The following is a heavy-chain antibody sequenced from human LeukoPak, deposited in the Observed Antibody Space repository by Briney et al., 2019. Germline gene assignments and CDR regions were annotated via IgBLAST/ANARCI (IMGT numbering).Heavy chain of an antibody. Sequence: PGGSLRLSCAASGFTFSSYEMNWVRQAPGKGLEWVSYISSSGSTIYYADSVKGRFTISRDNAKNSLYLQMNSLRAEDTAVYYCARGFLRFGELSKRGNWFDPWGQGTLVTVSS. CDR3: ARGFLRFGELSKRGNWFDP. J-gene: IGHJ5*02. D-gene: IGHD3-10*01. V-gene: IGHV3-48*03. CDR2: ISSSGSTI. CDR1: GFTFSSYE.